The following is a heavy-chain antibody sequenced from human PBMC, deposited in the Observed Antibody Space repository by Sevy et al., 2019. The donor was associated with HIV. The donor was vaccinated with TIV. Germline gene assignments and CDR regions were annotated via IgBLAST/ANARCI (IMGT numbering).Heavy chain of an antibody. Sequence: SETLSLTCTVSGGSITSLHWNWIRQPPGKGLEWIANIYYNGHINFNPSLKSRVTLSLDTSKNQFSLRLSSVTAADTAMYYCAGENAWGRGYSWGQGTLVTVSS. J-gene: IGHJ4*02. V-gene: IGHV4-59*08. CDR1: GGSITSLH. CDR3: AGENAWGRGYS. CDR2: IYYNGHI. D-gene: IGHD1-26*01.